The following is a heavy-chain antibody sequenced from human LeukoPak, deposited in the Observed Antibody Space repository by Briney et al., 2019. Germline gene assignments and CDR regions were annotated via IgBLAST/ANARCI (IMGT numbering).Heavy chain of an antibody. J-gene: IGHJ4*02. D-gene: IGHD3-3*01. CDR2: ISAYNGNT. CDR1: GYTFTSYG. V-gene: IGHV1-18*01. Sequence: ASVKVSCKASGYTFTSYGISWVRQAPGQGLEWMGWISAYNGNTNYAQKLQGRVTMTTDTSTSTAYMELRSLRSEDTAVYYCARGNYDFWSGYYPYFDYWGQGTLVTVSS. CDR3: ARGNYDFWSGYYPYFDY.